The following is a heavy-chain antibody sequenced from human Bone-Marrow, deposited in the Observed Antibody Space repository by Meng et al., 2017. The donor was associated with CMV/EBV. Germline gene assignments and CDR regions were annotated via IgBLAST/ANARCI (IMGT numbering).Heavy chain of an antibody. CDR3: ARDSGSSWSFDS. J-gene: IGHJ5*01. CDR2: INKDGSEK. D-gene: IGHD2-15*01. CDR1: GFTFRSYW. V-gene: IGHV3-7*01. Sequence: GESLKISCVASGFTFRSYWMNWVRQAPGKGLEWVANINKDGSEKHCVDSVKGRFTISRDNAENSLYLQMNSLRVEDTAVYYCARDSGSSWSFDSWGQGTLVTVSS.